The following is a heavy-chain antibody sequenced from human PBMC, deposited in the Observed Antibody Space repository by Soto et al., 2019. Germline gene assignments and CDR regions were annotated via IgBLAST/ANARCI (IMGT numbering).Heavy chain of an antibody. CDR2: IYYSGST. CDR3: ARVQGMGATERWFDP. V-gene: IGHV4-61*01. CDR1: GGSVSSGSYY. Sequence: SETLSLTCTVSGGSVSSGSYYWSWIRQPPGKGLEWIGYIYYSGSTNYNPSLKSRVTISVDTSKNQFSLKLSSVTAADTAVYYCARVQGMGATERWFDPWGQGTLVTVSS. D-gene: IGHD1-26*01. J-gene: IGHJ5*02.